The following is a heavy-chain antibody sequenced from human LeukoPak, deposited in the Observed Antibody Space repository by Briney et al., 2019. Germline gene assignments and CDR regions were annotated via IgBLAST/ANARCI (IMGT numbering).Heavy chain of an antibody. CDR2: ISYDGSNK. Sequence: PGRSLRLSCAASGFTFSSYAMHWVRQAPCKGLEWVAVISYDGSNKYYADSVKGRFTISRDNSKNTLYLQMNSLRAEDTAVYYCAREGNLGPQLVDFDYGGQGPLVTVPT. CDR1: GFTFSSYA. CDR3: AREGNLGPQLVDFDY. V-gene: IGHV3-30-3*01. D-gene: IGHD6-13*01. J-gene: IGHJ4*02.